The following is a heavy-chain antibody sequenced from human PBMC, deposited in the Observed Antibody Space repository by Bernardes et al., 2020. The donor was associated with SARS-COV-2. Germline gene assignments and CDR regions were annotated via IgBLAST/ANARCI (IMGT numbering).Heavy chain of an antibody. Sequence: SEPLSLTCTVSGGSISSGSNYWSWLLQPAGKGLEWIGRIYTTGSTNYNPSLKSRVTISVDTSKNQFSLKLSSVTAADTAVYYCARDLFYDSRGYYFMPLGAFDIWGQGTMVTVSS. CDR2: IYTTGST. D-gene: IGHD3-22*01. J-gene: IGHJ3*02. CDR1: GGSISSGSNY. V-gene: IGHV4-61*02. CDR3: ARDLFYDSRGYYFMPLGAFDI.